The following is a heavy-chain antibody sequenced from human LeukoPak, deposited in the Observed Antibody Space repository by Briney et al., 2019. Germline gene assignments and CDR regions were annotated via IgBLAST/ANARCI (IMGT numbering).Heavy chain of an antibody. V-gene: IGHV3-23*01. Sequence: GGSLRLSCAASGFTFSSYAMSWVRQAPGKGLEWVSAISGSGGSTYYADSVKGRFTISRDNSKNTLYLQMNSLRAEDTAVHYCAKEATITIFGVVDWYYMDVWGKGTTVTVSS. J-gene: IGHJ6*03. CDR2: ISGSGGST. D-gene: IGHD3-3*01. CDR1: GFTFSSYA. CDR3: AKEATITIFGVVDWYYMDV.